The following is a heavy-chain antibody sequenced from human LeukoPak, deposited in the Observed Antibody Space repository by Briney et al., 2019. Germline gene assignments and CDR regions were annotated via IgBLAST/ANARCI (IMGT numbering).Heavy chain of an antibody. D-gene: IGHD1-26*01. CDR1: GFTFSSYF. CDR3: AKDSSGSYYGELLTLFDY. Sequence: GGSLRLSCAASGFTFSSYFMHWVRQAPGKGLEWVAVISYDGSKIYYADSMKGRFTISRDKSKNTLFLQMNSLRAEDTAVYYCAKDSSGSYYGELLTLFDYWGQGTLVTVSS. J-gene: IGHJ4*02. V-gene: IGHV3-30*01. CDR2: ISYDGSKI.